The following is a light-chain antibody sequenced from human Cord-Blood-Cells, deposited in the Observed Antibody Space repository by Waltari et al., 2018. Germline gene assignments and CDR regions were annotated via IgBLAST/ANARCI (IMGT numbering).Light chain of an antibody. CDR1: TGAVTSGYY. Sequence: QTVVTQEPSLTVSPGGTVPLTCASSTGAVTSGYYPNWFQQKPGQAPRALISSTSNKQSWTPARFSGSLLGGKAALTLSGVQPEDEAEYYCLLYYGGANWVFGGGTKLTVL. CDR3: LLYYGGANWV. CDR2: STS. J-gene: IGLJ3*02. V-gene: IGLV7-43*01.